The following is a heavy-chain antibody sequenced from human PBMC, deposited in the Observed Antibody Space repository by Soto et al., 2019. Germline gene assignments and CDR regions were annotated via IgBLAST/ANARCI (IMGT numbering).Heavy chain of an antibody. CDR2: INHSGST. Sequence: SETLSLTCAVYGGSFSGYYWSWIRQPPGKGLEWIGEINHSGSTNYNPSHKSRGTISVDTSKNQFSLKMSSVTAADTAVYYCASQQLVHYYYGMDVWGQGTTVT. V-gene: IGHV4-34*01. CDR3: ASQQLVHYYYGMDV. D-gene: IGHD6-13*01. CDR1: GGSFSGYY. J-gene: IGHJ6*02.